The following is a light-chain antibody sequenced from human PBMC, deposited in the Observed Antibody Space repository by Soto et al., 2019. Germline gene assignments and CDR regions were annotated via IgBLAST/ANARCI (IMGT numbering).Light chain of an antibody. V-gene: IGKV1-17*01. CDR1: QVITND. CDR2: AAS. Sequence: IQMTQSPSSLSASVGDRLSITCRASQVITNDLGWYQQKPGKAPKRLIYAASTLQSGVPSRFSGSGSGTEFTLTISSLQPEDVATYYCQHSHSTPLTFGGGTKVEIK. J-gene: IGKJ4*01. CDR3: QHSHSTPLT.